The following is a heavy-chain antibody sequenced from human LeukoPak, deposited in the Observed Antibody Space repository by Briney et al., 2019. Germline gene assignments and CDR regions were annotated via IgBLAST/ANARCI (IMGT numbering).Heavy chain of an antibody. J-gene: IGHJ4*02. CDR2: IIPIFGTA. CDR3: ARGYSGSYYVAPDY. D-gene: IGHD1-26*01. V-gene: IGHV1-69*05. CDR1: GGTFSSYA. Sequence: GASVKVSCKASGGTFSSYAISWVRQAPGQGLEWMGRIIPIFGTANYAQKFQGRVTITTDESTSTAYMELSSLRSEDTAVYYCARGYSGSYYVAPDYWGQGTLVTVSS.